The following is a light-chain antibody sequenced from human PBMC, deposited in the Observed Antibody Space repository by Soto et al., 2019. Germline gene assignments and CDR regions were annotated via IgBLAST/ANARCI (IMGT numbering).Light chain of an antibody. CDR1: QSLLHSNGYNY. J-gene: IGKJ5*01. CDR2: LGS. V-gene: IGKV2-28*01. Sequence: DIVMTQSPLSLPVTPGEPASISCRSSQSLLHSNGYNYLDWYLQKPGQSPQLLIYLGSNRASGVPDRFSGSGSGTDFTLKISRVEAEDFAVYYCQQHGGSPITFGQGTRLEIK. CDR3: QQHGGSPIT.